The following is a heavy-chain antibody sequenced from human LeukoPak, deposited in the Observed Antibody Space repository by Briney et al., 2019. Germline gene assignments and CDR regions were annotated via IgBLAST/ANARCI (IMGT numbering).Heavy chain of an antibody. V-gene: IGHV1-69*04. J-gene: IGHJ4*02. CDR2: IIPILGIA. CDR3: AKVLHYYDSSGQEGVDY. D-gene: IGHD3-22*01. CDR1: GGTFSSYA. Sequence: SVKVSCKASGGTFSSYAISWVRQAPGQGLEWMGRIIPILGIANYAQKFQGRVTITADKSTSTAYMELSSLRSEDTAVYYCAKVLHYYDSSGQEGVDYWGQGTLVTVSS.